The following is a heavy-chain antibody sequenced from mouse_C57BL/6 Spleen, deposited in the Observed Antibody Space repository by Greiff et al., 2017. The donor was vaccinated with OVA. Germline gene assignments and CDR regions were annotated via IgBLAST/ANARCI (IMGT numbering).Heavy chain of an antibody. CDR1: GYAFTNYL. J-gene: IGHJ4*01. CDR2: INPGSGGT. CDR3: ARNYWVAMYY. Sequence: QVQLQQSGAELVRPGTSVKVSCKASGYAFTNYLIEWVKQRPGQGLEWIGVINPGSGGTNYNEKFKGKATLTADKSSSTAYMQLSSLTSEDSAVYCCARNYWVAMYYWGQGTSVTVSS. V-gene: IGHV1-54*01. D-gene: IGHD1-1*02.